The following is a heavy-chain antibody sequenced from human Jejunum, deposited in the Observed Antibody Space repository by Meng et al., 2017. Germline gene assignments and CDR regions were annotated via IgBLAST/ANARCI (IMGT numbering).Heavy chain of an antibody. CDR2: LIPVFGAP. CDR3: ARERSSGWYTLDY. CDR1: GGSFTSYE. V-gene: IGHV1-69*06. D-gene: IGHD6-13*01. J-gene: IGHJ4*02. Sequence: QVQLVEAGAEVKKPGFSVKVSCTASGGSFTSYEIRWVRQAPGQGLEWMGSLIPVFGAPNYAQKFQGRVTITADRSTSTVYMELSSLRSDDTAVYYCARERSSGWYTLDYWGQGTLVTVSS.